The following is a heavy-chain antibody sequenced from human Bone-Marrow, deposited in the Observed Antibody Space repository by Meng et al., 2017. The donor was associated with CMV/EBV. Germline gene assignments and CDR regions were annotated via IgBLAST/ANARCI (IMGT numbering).Heavy chain of an antibody. CDR2: IYSGGST. D-gene: IGHD4-11*01. J-gene: IGHJ5*02. CDR1: GFTVSSNY. Sequence: GESLKISCAASGFTVSSNYMSWVRQAPGKGLEWVSVIYSGGSTYYADSVKGRFTISRDNSKNTLYLQMNSLRAEDTAVYYCARVKLQYLNWFDPWGQGNLVTVSS. CDR3: ARVKLQYLNWFDP. V-gene: IGHV3-66*02.